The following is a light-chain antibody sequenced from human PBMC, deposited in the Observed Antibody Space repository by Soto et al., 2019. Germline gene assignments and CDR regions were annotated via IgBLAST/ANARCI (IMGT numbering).Light chain of an antibody. CDR1: SSNIGSNT. CDR3: AAWDGNLNGWL. CDR2: SDD. Sequence: QSVLTQPPSASGTPGQRVTISCSGSSSNIGSNTVNWYQQLPGTAPKLLIYSDDQWPSGVPDRFSGSKSGTSASLAISNLQSEDEAHYYCAAWDGNLNGWLFGGGTKVTVL. V-gene: IGLV1-44*01. J-gene: IGLJ3*02.